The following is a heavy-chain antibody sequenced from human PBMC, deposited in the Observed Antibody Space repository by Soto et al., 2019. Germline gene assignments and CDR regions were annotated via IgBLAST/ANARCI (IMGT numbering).Heavy chain of an antibody. V-gene: IGHV3-43*02. CDR3: AKDIGLTLTTYDAFDI. Sequence: GGSLRLSCAASGFTFDDYAMHWVRQAPGKGLEWVSLISGDGGSTYYADSVKGRFTISRDNSKNSLYLQMNSLRTEDTALYYCAKDIGLTLTTYDAFDIWAKGQWSPSPQ. CDR1: GFTFDDYA. CDR2: ISGDGGST. J-gene: IGHJ3*02. D-gene: IGHD4-17*01.